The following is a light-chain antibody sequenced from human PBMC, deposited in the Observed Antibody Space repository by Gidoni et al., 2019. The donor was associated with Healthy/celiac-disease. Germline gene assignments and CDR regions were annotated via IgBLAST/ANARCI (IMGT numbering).Light chain of an antibody. CDR1: SSNIGAGYN. J-gene: IGLJ1*01. CDR2: ANT. V-gene: IGLV1-40*01. CDR3: QSFDSSLSGWGV. Sequence: QSVLTQPPSVSGAPGQRVTISCTGSSSNIGAGYNVHWYQQRPGTAPKLLMYANTNRPSGVPDRFSGSKSGTSASLGITGLQAEDEAEYYCQSFDSSLSGWGVFGTGTKVTVL.